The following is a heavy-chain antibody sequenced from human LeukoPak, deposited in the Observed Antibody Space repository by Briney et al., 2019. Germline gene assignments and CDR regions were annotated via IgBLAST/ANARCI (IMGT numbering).Heavy chain of an antibody. J-gene: IGHJ4*02. V-gene: IGHV4-31*03. CDR3: ARVKVLLWFGEFLIDH. CDR2: IYYSGST. D-gene: IGHD3-10*01. CDR1: GGSISSGGYY. Sequence: SQTLSLTCTVSGGSISSGGYYWSWIRQHPGKGLEWIGYIYYSGSTYYNPSLKSRVTISVDTSKNQFSLKLSSVTAADTAVYYCARVKVLLWFGEFLIDHWGQGTLVTVSS.